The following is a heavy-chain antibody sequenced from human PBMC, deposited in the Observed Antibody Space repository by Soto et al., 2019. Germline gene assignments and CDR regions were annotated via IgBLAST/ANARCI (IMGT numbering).Heavy chain of an antibody. Sequence: SVKVSCKASGGTFSSYAISWVRQAPGQGXEWMGGIIPIFGTANYAQKFQGRVTITADESTSTAYMELSSLRSEDTAVYYCARDSPPHVDTATVTPYGMDVWGQGTTVTVS. V-gene: IGHV1-69*13. CDR1: GGTFSSYA. J-gene: IGHJ6*02. D-gene: IGHD5-18*01. CDR3: ARDSPPHVDTATVTPYGMDV. CDR2: IIPIFGTA.